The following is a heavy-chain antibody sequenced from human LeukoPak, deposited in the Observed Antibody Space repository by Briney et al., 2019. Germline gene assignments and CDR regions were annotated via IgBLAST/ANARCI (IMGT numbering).Heavy chain of an antibody. D-gene: IGHD4-17*01. J-gene: IGHJ6*02. Sequence: GGSLRLSCAASGFTFSSYWMSWVRQAPGKGLEWVANIKQDGSEKYYVDSVKGRFTISRDNAKNSLYLQMNSLRAEDTAVYYCARDNGDSIYYYGMDVWGQGTTVTVSS. V-gene: IGHV3-7*01. CDR1: GFTFSSYW. CDR3: ARDNGDSIYYYGMDV. CDR2: IKQDGSEK.